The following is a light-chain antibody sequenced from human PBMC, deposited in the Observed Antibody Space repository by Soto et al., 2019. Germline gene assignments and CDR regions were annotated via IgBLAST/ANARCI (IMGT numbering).Light chain of an antibody. CDR1: QSVSNDF. CDR3: QQRSNWLWT. V-gene: IGKV3-11*01. CDR2: DAS. Sequence: EIVLTQSPGILSLSPEERATISCLASQSVSNDFLAWYQQKPGQAPRLLIYDASNRATGIPARFSGSGSGTDFTLTISSLEPEDFAVYYCQQRSNWLWTFGQGTKVDI. J-gene: IGKJ1*01.